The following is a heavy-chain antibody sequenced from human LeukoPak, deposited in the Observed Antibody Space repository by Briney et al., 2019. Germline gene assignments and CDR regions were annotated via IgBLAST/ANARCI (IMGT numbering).Heavy chain of an antibody. D-gene: IGHD4-17*01. CDR3: AREYDYGDYPGY. J-gene: IGHJ4*02. V-gene: IGHV4-30-4*01. CDR2: IYYSGST. Sequence: KASQTLSLTCTFSGGSISSGDYYWRSIRQPPGWGLEWIGYIYYSGSTYYNPPLKSRVTISVDTSKNQFSLKLSSVTAADTAVYYCAREYDYGDYPGYWGQGTLVTVSS. CDR1: GGSISSGDYY.